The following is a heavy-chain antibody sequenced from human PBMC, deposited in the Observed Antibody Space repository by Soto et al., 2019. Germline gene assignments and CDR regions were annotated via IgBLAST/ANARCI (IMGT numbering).Heavy chain of an antibody. Sequence: SETLSLTCTVSGGSISSSSYYWGWIRQPPGRGLEWIGSIYYSGSTYYNPSLKSRVTISVDPSKIQSSLKLSSVTAASTAVYYCASITPYSFTKIVVVIPPEYYFDYWRQGTLVTVSS. CDR1: GGSISSSSYY. J-gene: IGHJ4*02. CDR2: IYYSGST. CDR3: ASITPYSFTKIVVVIPPEYYFDY. V-gene: IGHV4-39*01. D-gene: IGHD3-22*01.